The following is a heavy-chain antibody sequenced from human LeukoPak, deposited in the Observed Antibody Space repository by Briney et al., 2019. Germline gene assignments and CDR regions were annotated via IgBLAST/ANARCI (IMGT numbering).Heavy chain of an antibody. V-gene: IGHV4-39*07. D-gene: IGHD3-10*01. CDR2: IYYSGST. CDR3: AREPDGGLYGSGSYFVDY. Sequence: PSQTLSLTCTVSGGSISSGGYYWGWIRQPPGKGLEWIGSIYYSGSTYYNPSLKSRVTISIDRSKNQFSLKLTSVTAADTAVYYCAREPDGGLYGSGSYFVDYWGQGTLVTVSS. CDR1: GGSISSGGYY. J-gene: IGHJ4*02.